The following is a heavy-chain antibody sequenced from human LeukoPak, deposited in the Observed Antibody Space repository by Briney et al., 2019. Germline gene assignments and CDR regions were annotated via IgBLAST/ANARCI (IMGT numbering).Heavy chain of an antibody. V-gene: IGHV3-9*01. Sequence: GRSLRLSCAASGFTFDDYAMHWVRQAPGKGLEWVSGISWNSGSIGYADSVKGRFTISRDNAKNSLYLQMNSLRAEDTALYYCEKYFGEGWGSFDVFNIWAKGKMATVS. CDR3: EKYFGEGWGSFDVFNI. D-gene: IGHD3-16*01. J-gene: IGHJ3*02. CDR2: ISWNSGSI. CDR1: GFTFDDYA.